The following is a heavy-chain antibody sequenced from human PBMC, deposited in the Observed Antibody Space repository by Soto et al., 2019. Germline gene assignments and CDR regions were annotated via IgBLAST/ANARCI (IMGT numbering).Heavy chain of an antibody. V-gene: IGHV1-3*01. CDR2: INAANGDT. J-gene: IGHJ4*02. D-gene: IGHD2-2*01. Sequence: QVQLVQSGADVRKPGASVTMSCKASGYIFTDYAMLWVRQAPGQGFQWMGRINAANGDTRYSQNFQGRVSITRDASARTAYMELRSLTSGDSAMYYCAREGGVLSAAVGDYSDYWGQGTLITVSS. CDR3: AREGGVLSAAVGDYSDY. CDR1: GYIFTDYA.